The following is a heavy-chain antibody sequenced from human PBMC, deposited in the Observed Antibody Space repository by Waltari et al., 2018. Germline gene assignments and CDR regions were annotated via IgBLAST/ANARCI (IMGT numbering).Heavy chain of an antibody. CDR3: ASQGGGSVLRNLAVAVYFDY. Sequence: QVQLVQSGAEVKKPGSSVKVSCKASGGTFSSYAISWVRQAPGQGLEWMGRIIPILGIANYAQKFQGRVTITADESTSTAYMELSSLRSEDTAVYYCASQGGGSVLRNLAVAVYFDYWGQGTLVTVSS. D-gene: IGHD6-19*01. CDR2: IIPILGIA. CDR1: GGTFSSYA. J-gene: IGHJ4*02. V-gene: IGHV1-69*04.